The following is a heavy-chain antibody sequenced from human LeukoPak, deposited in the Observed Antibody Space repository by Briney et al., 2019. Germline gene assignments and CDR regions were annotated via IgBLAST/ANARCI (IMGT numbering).Heavy chain of an antibody. CDR1: GGSLTGYF. V-gene: IGHV4-59*08. D-gene: IGHD5-18*01. CDR3: ARNAKVRVRAFDI. J-gene: IGHJ3*02. Sequence: PSETLCLTCSVAGGSLTGYFWSWLRQPPGKALEWVGYVFYSVDTRYNPSLETRVATSVDPSKNQFSLKLSSVTAADTAVYYCARNAKVRVRAFDIWGQGTMVTVSS. CDR2: VFYSVDT.